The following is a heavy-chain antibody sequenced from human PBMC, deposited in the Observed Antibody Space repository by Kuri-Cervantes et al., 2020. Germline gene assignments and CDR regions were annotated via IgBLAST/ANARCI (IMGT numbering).Heavy chain of an antibody. CDR3: ARGRVGFGTVWWLRGDALDI. J-gene: IGHJ3*02. Sequence: SETLSLTCIVSGGSISSYYWSWIRQPPGKGLEWIGEINHSGSINYNPSLKSRVTISVDTSKNQFSLKLSSVTAADTAVYYCARGRVGFGTVWWLRGDALDIWGQGTMVTVSS. CDR2: INHSGSI. D-gene: IGHD2-15*01. V-gene: IGHV4-34*01. CDR1: GGSISSYY.